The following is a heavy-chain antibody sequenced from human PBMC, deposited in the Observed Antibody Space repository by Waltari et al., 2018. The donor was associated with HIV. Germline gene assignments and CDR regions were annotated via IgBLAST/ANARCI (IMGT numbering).Heavy chain of an antibody. D-gene: IGHD5-12*01. J-gene: IGHJ6*02. CDR1: GGTFSSYA. V-gene: IGHV1-69*18. CDR2: IIPIFGKA. Sequence: QVQLVQSGAEVKKPGSSVKVSCKASGGTFSSYAISWVRQAPGQGLEWMGRIIPIFGKANYAQKVQGRVTSTADESTSTAYMELSSLRSEDTAVYYCARGMEMATIEVLGYYYYGMDVWGQGTTVTVSS. CDR3: ARGMEMATIEVLGYYYYGMDV.